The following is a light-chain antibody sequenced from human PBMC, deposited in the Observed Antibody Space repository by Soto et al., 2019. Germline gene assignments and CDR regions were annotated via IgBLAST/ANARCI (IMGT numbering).Light chain of an antibody. V-gene: IGLV7-46*01. CDR1: TGPVTSGQY. J-gene: IGLJ3*02. CDR2: DTT. Sequence: QAVVTQEPSLTVSRGETVTLTCGSSTGPVTSGQYPYWFQQKPGQAPRTLIYDTTNRHSWTPARFSGSLLGGKAALTLSGAQPEDEAVFYCLLSFGGARVFGGGTNLTVL. CDR3: LLSFGGARV.